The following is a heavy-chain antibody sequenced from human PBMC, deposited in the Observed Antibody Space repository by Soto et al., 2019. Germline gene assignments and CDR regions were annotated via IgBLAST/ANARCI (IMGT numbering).Heavy chain of an antibody. CDR2: ISGSGGST. J-gene: IGHJ4*02. CDR3: ARDPETYYYAYFDN. V-gene: IGHV3-23*01. CDR1: GFTFSSHA. D-gene: IGHD1-26*01. Sequence: EVQLLESGGGLVQPGGSLRLSCAASGFTFSSHAMSWVRQAPGKGLEWVSVISGSGGSTNYADSVKGRFTISRDNSKNTLYLQMHSLRAEDTAVDYCARDPETYYYAYFDNWGRGTLVTVSS.